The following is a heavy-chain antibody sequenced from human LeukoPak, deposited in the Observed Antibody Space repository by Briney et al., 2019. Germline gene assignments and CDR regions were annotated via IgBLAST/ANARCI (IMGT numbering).Heavy chain of an antibody. CDR3: ARDIYIAVAATRHRTLDC. V-gene: IGHV4-4*07. CDR2: IYAGGTT. Sequence: PSETLSLTWTVSGGSISNYYWSWIRQPGGKGLEWIGRIYAGGTTNYNPALKSRVTMSLDTSKDQFSLKLTSVAAADTAVYYCARDIYIAVAATRHRTLDCWGQGILVTVSS. CDR1: GGSISNYY. J-gene: IGHJ4*02. D-gene: IGHD6-19*01.